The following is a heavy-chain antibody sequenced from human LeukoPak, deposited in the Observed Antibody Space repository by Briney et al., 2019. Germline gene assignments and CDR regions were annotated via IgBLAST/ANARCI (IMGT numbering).Heavy chain of an antibody. CDR3: AREMYCSGGSCYSVWFDP. CDR1: GCIFTSYG. D-gene: IGHD2-15*01. CDR2: ISAYNGNT. V-gene: IGHV1-18*01. J-gene: IGHJ5*02. Sequence: ASVKVSCKASGCIFTSYGISWVRQAPGQGLEWMGWISAYNGNTNYAQKLQGRVTMTTDTSTSTAYMELRSLRSDDTAVYYCAREMYCSGGSCYSVWFDPWGQGTLVTVSS.